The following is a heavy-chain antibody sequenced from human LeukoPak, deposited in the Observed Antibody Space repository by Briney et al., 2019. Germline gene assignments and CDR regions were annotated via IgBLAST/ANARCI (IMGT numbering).Heavy chain of an antibody. CDR1: GSTFSSYA. D-gene: IGHD3-22*01. CDR2: ISSNGGST. J-gene: IGHJ4*02. V-gene: IGHV3-64*01. Sequence: GGSLRLSCAASGSTFSSYAMHWVRQAPGKGLEYVSAISSNGGSTYYANSVKGRFTISRDNSKNTLYLQMGSLRAEDMAVYYCARPDSSGYYVYWGQGTLVTVSS. CDR3: ARPDSSGYYVY.